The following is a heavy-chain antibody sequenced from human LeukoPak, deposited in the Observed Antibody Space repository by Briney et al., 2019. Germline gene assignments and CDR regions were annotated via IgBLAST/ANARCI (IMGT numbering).Heavy chain of an antibody. CDR1: GFTFSSYA. CDR3: AKGGRDYTYYYDSSGYYFFDY. CDR2: ISYDGSNK. V-gene: IGHV3-30-3*01. Sequence: PGGSLRLSCAASGFTFSSYAMHWVRQAPGKGLEWVAVISYDGSNKYYADSVKGRFTISRDNSKNTLYLQMNSLRAEDTAVYYCAKGGRDYTYYYDSSGYYFFDYWGQGTLVTVSS. J-gene: IGHJ4*02. D-gene: IGHD3-22*01.